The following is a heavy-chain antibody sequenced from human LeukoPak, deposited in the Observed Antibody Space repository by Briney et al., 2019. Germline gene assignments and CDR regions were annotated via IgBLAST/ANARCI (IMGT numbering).Heavy chain of an antibody. J-gene: IGHJ4*02. CDR3: AKDPSPYYYDSSGPWGYFDY. CDR1: GFTFDDYA. Sequence: GRSLRLSCAASGFTFDDYAMHWVRQAPGKGLEWVSGISWNSGSIGYADSVKGRFTISRDNAKNSLYLQMNSLRAEDTALYYCAKDPSPYYYDSSGPWGYFDYWGQGTLVTASS. CDR2: ISWNSGSI. V-gene: IGHV3-9*01. D-gene: IGHD3-22*01.